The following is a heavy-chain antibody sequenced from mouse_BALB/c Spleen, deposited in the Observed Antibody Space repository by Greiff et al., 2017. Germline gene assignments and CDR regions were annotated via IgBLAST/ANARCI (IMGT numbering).Heavy chain of an antibody. CDR3: ARTLGGWFAY. D-gene: IGHD4-1*01. CDR1: GYSITSDYA. CDR2: ISYSGST. Sequence: DVKLVESGPGLVKPSQSLSLTCTVTGYSITSDYAWNWIRQFPGNKLEWMGYISYSGSTSYNPSLKSRISITRDTSKNQFFLQLNSVTTEDTATYYCARTLGGWFAYWGQGTLVTVSA. V-gene: IGHV3-2*02. J-gene: IGHJ3*01.